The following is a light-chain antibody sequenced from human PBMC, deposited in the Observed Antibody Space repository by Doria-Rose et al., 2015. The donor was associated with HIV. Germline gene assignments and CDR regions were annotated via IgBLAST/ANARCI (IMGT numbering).Light chain of an antibody. Sequence: IVLTQSPGTLSLSPGERATLSCRASQSFSSTYLAWYQQKPGQAPSLLIYDGSTRATGIPDRFSASGSGTDFTLTINRLEPEDFALYYCHQYGTSWMFGQGTKVEI. CDR3: HQYGTSWM. CDR1: QSFSSTY. CDR2: DGS. J-gene: IGKJ1*01. V-gene: IGKV3-20*01.